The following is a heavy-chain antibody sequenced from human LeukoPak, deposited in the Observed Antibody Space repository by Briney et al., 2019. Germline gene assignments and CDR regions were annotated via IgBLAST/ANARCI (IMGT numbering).Heavy chain of an antibody. D-gene: IGHD3-22*01. Sequence: GASVKVSCTASGYTFTSYGISWVRQAPGQGLEWMGWISAYNGNTNYAQNLQGRVTMTTDTSTSTAYMELRSLRSDDTAVYYCARDTSITMIVVVTRFDYWGQGTLVTVSS. CDR3: ARDTSITMIVVVTRFDY. CDR1: GYTFTSYG. J-gene: IGHJ4*02. CDR2: ISAYNGNT. V-gene: IGHV1-18*01.